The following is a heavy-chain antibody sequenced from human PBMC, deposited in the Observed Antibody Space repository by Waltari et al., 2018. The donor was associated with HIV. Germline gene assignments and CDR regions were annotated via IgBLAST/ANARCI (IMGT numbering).Heavy chain of an antibody. V-gene: IGHV4-34*01. D-gene: IGHD3-22*01. CDR2: INHSGST. CDR3: ARPTYDSSGPQPYYFDY. CDR1: GGSFSGYY. Sequence: QVQLQQWGAGLLKPSETLSLTCAVYGGSFSGYYWSWIRQPPGKGLEWIGEINHSGSTNYNPSLKSRVTISVDTSKNQFSLKLSSVTAADTAVYYCARPTYDSSGPQPYYFDYWGQGTLVTVSS. J-gene: IGHJ4*02.